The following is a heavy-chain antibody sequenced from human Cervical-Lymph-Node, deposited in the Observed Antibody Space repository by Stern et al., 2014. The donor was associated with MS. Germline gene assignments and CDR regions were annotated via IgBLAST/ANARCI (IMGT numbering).Heavy chain of an antibody. Sequence: QGQLQGSGPGLLRPSGTLSLTRTFSGASITSYYWSWIRQPPGKGLEWIGYIYYSGTTNYNASLKGRVAISIDTSKTQFSLRLSSVTAADTAVYYCARATDLWGQGTLVTVSS. CDR2: IYYSGTT. V-gene: IGHV4-59*01. CDR3: ARATDL. CDR1: GASITSYY. J-gene: IGHJ5*02.